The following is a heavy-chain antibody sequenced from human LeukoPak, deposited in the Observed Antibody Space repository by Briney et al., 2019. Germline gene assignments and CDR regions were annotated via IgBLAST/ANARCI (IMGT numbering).Heavy chain of an antibody. V-gene: IGHV3-7*03. CDR1: GFTFRSYW. J-gene: IGHJ4*02. CDR2: IKQDGSET. Sequence: GGSLRLSCAASGFTFRSYWMTWVRQSPGKGLEWVANIKQDGSETYHVDSVKGRFTISRDNAKNSLYLQMNSLRAEDTALYYCAKVRDYYGSGIDYWGQGTLVTVSS. CDR3: AKVRDYYGSGIDY. D-gene: IGHD3-10*01.